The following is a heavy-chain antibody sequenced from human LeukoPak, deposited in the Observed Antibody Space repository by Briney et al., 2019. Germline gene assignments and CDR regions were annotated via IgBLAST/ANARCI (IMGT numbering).Heavy chain of an antibody. CDR3: ANSNPRYSSSSPYYYYYMDV. CDR1: GFTFSSYW. Sequence: GGSLRLSCAASGFTFSSYWMHWVRQAPGKGLEWVSYISSSGSTIYYADSVKGRFTISRDNSKNTLYLQMNSLRAEDTAVYYCANSNPRYSSSSPYYYYYMDVWGKGTTVTISS. V-gene: IGHV3-48*01. CDR2: ISSSGSTI. J-gene: IGHJ6*03. D-gene: IGHD6-13*01.